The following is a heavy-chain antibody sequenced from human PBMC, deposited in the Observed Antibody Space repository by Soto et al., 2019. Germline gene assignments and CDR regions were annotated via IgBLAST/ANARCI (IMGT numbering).Heavy chain of an antibody. J-gene: IGHJ6*03. CDR2: ISAYNGNT. CDR1: GYTFTSYG. CDR3: ARVWSSWPPFPREEENYYYYMDV. V-gene: IGHV1-18*01. D-gene: IGHD6-13*01. Sequence: ASVKVSCKASGYTFTSYGISWVRQAPGQGLEWMGWISAYNGNTNYAQKLQGRVTMTTDTSTSTAYMDLRSLRSDDTAVYYCARVWSSWPPFPREEENYYYYMDVWGKGTTVTVSS.